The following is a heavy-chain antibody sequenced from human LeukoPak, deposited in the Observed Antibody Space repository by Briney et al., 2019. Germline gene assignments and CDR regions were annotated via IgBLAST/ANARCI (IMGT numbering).Heavy chain of an antibody. CDR2: IYYTGST. Sequence: SETLSLTCTVSGGSISSYYWSWIRQPPGMGLEWIGYIYYTGSTNYSPSLKSRVTISVDTSKNQFSLKLSSVTAADTAVYYCARDRYGIGSGDKWGLGTLVTVSS. CDR3: ARDRYGIGSGDK. D-gene: IGHD1-14*01. CDR1: GGSISSYY. V-gene: IGHV4-59*01. J-gene: IGHJ4*02.